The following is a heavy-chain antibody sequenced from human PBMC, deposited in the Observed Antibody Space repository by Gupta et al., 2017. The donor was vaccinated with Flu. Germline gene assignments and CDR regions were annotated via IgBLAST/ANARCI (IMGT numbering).Heavy chain of an antibody. J-gene: IGHJ4*02. CDR1: GFTFSNYW. V-gene: IGHV3-7*04. D-gene: IGHD4-17*01. CDR2: IKQDGSDR. Sequence: EVQLVESGGGLVQPGGTLRLSCAASGFTFSNYWMTWVRQAPGKGREWVANIKQDGSDRNYVDSVKGRFTISRANAKNSLHLKMNSLRLEDTAVYFGARTTGVTDWDPHRPDYWGQGTLVTVSS. CDR3: ARTTGVTDWDPHRPDY.